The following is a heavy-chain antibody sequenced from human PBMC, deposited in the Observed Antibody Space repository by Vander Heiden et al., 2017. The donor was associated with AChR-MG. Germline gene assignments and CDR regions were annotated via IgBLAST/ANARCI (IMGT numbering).Heavy chain of an antibody. CDR1: GYNFTSYA. J-gene: IGHJ5*02. CDR3: ARGKWLGGGWFDP. D-gene: IGHD6-19*01. Sequence: QVQLVQAGAEAKKPGASVKVSCKASGYNFTSYAMHWVRQAPGQRLEWMGWINAVNGNTKYSQKFQGRVTITRDTSASTAYMELSSLRSEDTAVYYCARGKWLGGGWFDPWGQGTLVTVSS. CDR2: INAVNGNT. V-gene: IGHV1-3*01.